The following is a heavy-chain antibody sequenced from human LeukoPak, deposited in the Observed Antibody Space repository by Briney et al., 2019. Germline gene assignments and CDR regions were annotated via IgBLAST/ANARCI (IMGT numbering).Heavy chain of an antibody. V-gene: IGHV3-66*02. D-gene: IGHD2-15*01. CDR3: ARGYCSGGSCYPSNFDC. CDR1: GFTVSSNY. CDR2: IYSGGTI. Sequence: GGSLRLSCAASGFTVSSNYMSWVRQAPRKGLEWVSVIYSGGTIYYADSVKGRFTISRDNSKNTLYLQMNSPRAEDTAMYYCARGYCSGGSCYPSNFDCWGQGTLVTVSS. J-gene: IGHJ4*02.